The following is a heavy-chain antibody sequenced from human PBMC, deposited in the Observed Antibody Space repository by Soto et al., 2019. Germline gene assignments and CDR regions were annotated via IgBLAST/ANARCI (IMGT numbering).Heavy chain of an antibody. CDR1: GFTFSHYG. CDR3: ARDSGVFPACYFDY. V-gene: IGHV3-33*01. D-gene: IGHD3-10*01. Sequence: GGSLRLSCAASGFTFSHYGVHWVRQAPGKGLEWVAVIWYDGSNKYYADSVEGRFTISRDQSKNTLYLQMNSLRAEDTAVYYCARDSGVFPACYFDYWGQGALVTVSS. CDR2: IWYDGSNK. J-gene: IGHJ4*02.